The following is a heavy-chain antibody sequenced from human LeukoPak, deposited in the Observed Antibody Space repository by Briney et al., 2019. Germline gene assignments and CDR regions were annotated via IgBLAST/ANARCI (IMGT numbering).Heavy chain of an antibody. V-gene: IGHV3-23*01. Sequence: GGSLRLSCAASGFTFSSYAMSWVRQAPGKGLEWVSVISGSGGSTYYADSVKGRFTISRDNSKNTLYLQMNSLRAEDTAVYYCAKDLDTYYYGSGRNYWGQGTLVTVSS. CDR3: AKDLDTYYYGSGRNY. D-gene: IGHD3-10*01. J-gene: IGHJ4*02. CDR2: ISGSGGST. CDR1: GFTFSSYA.